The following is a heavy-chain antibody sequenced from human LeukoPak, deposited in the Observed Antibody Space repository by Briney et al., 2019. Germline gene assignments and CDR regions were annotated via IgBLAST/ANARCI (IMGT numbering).Heavy chain of an antibody. J-gene: IGHJ4*02. CDR2: IYYSGST. CDR3: TRHHHNPTYDY. CDR1: GGSISSSSYY. V-gene: IGHV4-39*01. D-gene: IGHD1-14*01. Sequence: SETLSLTCTVSGGSISSSSYYWGWIRQPPGKGLEWIGSIYYSGSTYYNPSLKSRVTISADTSKNQFSLKLSSVTAADTAMYYCTRHHHNPTYDYWGQGTLVTVSS.